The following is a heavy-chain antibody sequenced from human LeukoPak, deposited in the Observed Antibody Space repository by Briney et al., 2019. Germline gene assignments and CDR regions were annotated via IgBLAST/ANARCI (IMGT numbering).Heavy chain of an antibody. CDR2: ISYDGSNK. CDR3: ARAVTTVVTPIGY. CDR1: GFTFSSYA. J-gene: IGHJ4*02. V-gene: IGHV3-30-3*01. Sequence: GRSLRLSCAASGFTFSSYAMHWVRQAPGKGLEWVAVISYDGSNKYYADSVKGRFTISRDNSKNTLYLQMNSLRAEDTAVYYCARAVTTVVTPIGYWGQGTLVTVSS. D-gene: IGHD4-23*01.